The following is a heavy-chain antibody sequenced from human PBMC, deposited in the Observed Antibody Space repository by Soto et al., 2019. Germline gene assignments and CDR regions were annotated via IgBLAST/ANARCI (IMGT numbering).Heavy chain of an antibody. CDR2: ISGSGGST. V-gene: IGHV3-23*01. CDR3: AKRRNPSYYGSGSYYNGEFDP. J-gene: IGHJ5*02. D-gene: IGHD3-10*01. Sequence: EVQLLESGGGLVQPGGSLRLSCAASGFTFSSYAMSWVRQAPGKGLEWVSAISGSGGSTYYADSVKGRFTISRDNSKXTLHLXXNSLRAEDRAVYYCAKRRNPSYYGSGSYYNGEFDPWGQGTLVTVSS. CDR1: GFTFSSYA.